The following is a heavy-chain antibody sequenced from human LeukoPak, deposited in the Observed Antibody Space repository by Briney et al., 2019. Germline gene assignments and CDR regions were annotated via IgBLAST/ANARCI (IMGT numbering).Heavy chain of an antibody. Sequence: SETLSPTCTVSGGSISSGGYYWSWIRQHPGKGLEWIGYIYYSGSTYYNPSLKSRVTISVDTSKNQFSLKLSSVTAADTAVYYCARTDPVVVTAQDAFDIWGQGTMVTVSS. D-gene: IGHD2-21*02. CDR1: GGSISSGGYY. J-gene: IGHJ3*02. CDR3: ARTDPVVVTAQDAFDI. CDR2: IYYSGST. V-gene: IGHV4-31*03.